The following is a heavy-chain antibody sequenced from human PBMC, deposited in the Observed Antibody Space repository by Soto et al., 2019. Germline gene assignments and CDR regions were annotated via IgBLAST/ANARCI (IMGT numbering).Heavy chain of an antibody. CDR2: INPSGGST. CDR1: GYTFTSYY. D-gene: IGHD3-3*01. J-gene: IGHJ6*02. V-gene: IGHV1-46*01. Sequence: QVQLVQSGAEVKKPGASVKVSCKASGYTFTSYYMHWVRQAPGQGLEWMGIINPSGGSTSSEQKYQGRVPMTRAPTTRIVYMELSSLRFEDRSVYYCARTPVLLFLEGLTAASAFDYYGMAVCGQVTTVTVSS. CDR3: ARTPVLLFLEGLTAASAFDYYGMAV.